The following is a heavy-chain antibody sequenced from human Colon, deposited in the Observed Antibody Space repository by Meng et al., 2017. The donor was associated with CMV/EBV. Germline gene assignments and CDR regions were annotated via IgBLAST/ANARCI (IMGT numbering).Heavy chain of an antibody. CDR3: ARDVVVPAAISYYYYGMDV. CDR2: IKQDGSEK. V-gene: IGHV3-7*01. CDR1: GFTFSSYW. Sequence: GGSLRLSCAASGFTFSSYWMSWVRQAPGKGPEWVANIKQDGSEKYYVDSVKGRFTISRDNAKNSLYLQMNSLRAEDTAVYYCARDVVVPAAISYYYYGMDVWGQGTTVTVSS. D-gene: IGHD2-2*01. J-gene: IGHJ6*02.